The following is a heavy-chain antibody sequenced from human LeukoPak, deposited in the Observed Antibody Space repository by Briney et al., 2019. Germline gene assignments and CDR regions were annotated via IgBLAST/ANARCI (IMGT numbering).Heavy chain of an antibody. Sequence: GGSLRLSCAASGFTFSSYAMSWVRQAPGKGLEWVSAVSGGGGSTYYADSVKGRFTISRDNSKNTLYLQMNSLRAEDTAVYYCAKNEVVTIDYWGQGTLVTVSS. CDR2: VSGGGGST. V-gene: IGHV3-23*01. J-gene: IGHJ4*02. D-gene: IGHD3-22*01. CDR3: AKNEVVTIDY. CDR1: GFTFSSYA.